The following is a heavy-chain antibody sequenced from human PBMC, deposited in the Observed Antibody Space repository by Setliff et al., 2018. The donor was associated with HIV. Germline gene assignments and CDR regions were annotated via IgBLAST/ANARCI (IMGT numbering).Heavy chain of an antibody. CDR1: GGSISSGTYY. CDR2: IYYSGST. J-gene: IGHJ4*02. CDR3: ARDRSDYYSLPGYFDH. D-gene: IGHD3-3*01. V-gene: IGHV4-31*03. Sequence: PSETLSLTCTVSGGSISSGTYYWSWIRQHPGKGLEWIGYIYYSGSTYYNPSLKSRVTISVDTSRNQFSLKLSSVTAADTAVYYCARDRSDYYSLPGYFDHWGQGTPVTVSS.